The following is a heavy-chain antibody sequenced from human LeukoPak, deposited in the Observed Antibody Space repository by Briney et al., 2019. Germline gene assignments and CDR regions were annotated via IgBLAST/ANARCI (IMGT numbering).Heavy chain of an antibody. Sequence: SETLSLTCTVSGGSISSYYWSWIRQPPGKGLEWIGYIYYSGSTNYNPSLKSRVTISVDTSKNQFSLKLSSVTAADTAVYYCARGGEYPSRYSNTWSTFDYWGQGTLATVSS. J-gene: IGHJ4*02. CDR2: IYYSGST. CDR1: GGSISSYY. CDR3: ARGGEYPSRYSNTWSTFDY. D-gene: IGHD6-13*01. V-gene: IGHV4-59*01.